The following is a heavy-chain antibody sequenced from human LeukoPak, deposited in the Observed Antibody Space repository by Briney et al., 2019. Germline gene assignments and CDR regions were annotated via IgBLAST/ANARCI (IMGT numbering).Heavy chain of an antibody. Sequence: GGSLRLSCAASGFTFSSYEMNWVRQAPGKGLEWVSYISSSGGTTTYADSVKGRFTISRDNAKSSLYLQMNSLRAEDTAVYYCARERVGEQWLDFDYWGQGTLVTVSS. D-gene: IGHD6-19*01. CDR2: ISSSGGTT. CDR1: GFTFSSYE. V-gene: IGHV3-48*03. CDR3: ARERVGEQWLDFDY. J-gene: IGHJ4*02.